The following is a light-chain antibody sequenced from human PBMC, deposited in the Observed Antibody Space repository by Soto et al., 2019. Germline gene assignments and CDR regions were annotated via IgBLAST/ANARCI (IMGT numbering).Light chain of an antibody. J-gene: IGKJ4*01. CDR3: QQYNSWPLT. CDR2: GTS. Sequence: EIIMTQSPATLSVSPGGRATLSCRASQRVSSNLAWYQQKPGQAPRLLIYGTSTRATGIPTRFSGSGSGTEFTLTISSLQSEDFAVYFCQQYNSWPLTFGGGTKVEIK. V-gene: IGKV3-15*01. CDR1: QRVSSN.